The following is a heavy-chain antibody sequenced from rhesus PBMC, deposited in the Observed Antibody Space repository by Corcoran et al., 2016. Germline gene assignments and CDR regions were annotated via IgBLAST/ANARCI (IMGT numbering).Heavy chain of an antibody. J-gene: IGHJ5-2*02. V-gene: IGHV4-65*02. Sequence: QVQLQESGPGLVKPSETLSLTCAVSGGSISSSNWWSWIRQPPGKGLEWVGYIRGNSCSTYYNPSLKSRVTISKDASKNQFSLNLSSVPAAYTAVYYCARIWNYPYNSLDVWGRGVLVTVSS. D-gene: IGHD1-26*01. CDR1: GGSISSSNW. CDR3: ARIWNYPYNSLDV. CDR2: IRGNSCST.